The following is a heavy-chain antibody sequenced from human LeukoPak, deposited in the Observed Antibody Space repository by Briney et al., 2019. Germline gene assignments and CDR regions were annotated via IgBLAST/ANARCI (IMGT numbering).Heavy chain of an antibody. CDR2: MKHDGTEK. D-gene: IGHD1-26*01. V-gene: IGHV3-7*04. J-gene: IGHJ4*02. CDR3: ARSPYSGSYGPFDY. Sequence: GGSLRLSCAVSGFTLSNYWMNWVRQAPGKGLEWVANMKHDGTEKSYVDSVKGRFTISRDDAKNSLYLQMNSLGAEDTARYYWARSPYSGSYGPFDYWGQGTLVTVSS. CDR1: GFTLSNYW.